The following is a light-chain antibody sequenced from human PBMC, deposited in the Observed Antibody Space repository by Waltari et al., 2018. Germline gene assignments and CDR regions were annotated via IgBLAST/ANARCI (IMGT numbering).Light chain of an antibody. Sequence: DIQMTQSPSSLSASVGDRVTITCRASQSISNYLNWYQQKPVKAPTLLIYVAASLQSGVPSRFSGSGSGTDFTLTISSLQPEDFATFYCQQSYSTVLTFGGGTKVEIK. V-gene: IGKV1-39*01. J-gene: IGKJ4*01. CDR3: QQSYSTVLT. CDR1: QSISNY. CDR2: VAA.